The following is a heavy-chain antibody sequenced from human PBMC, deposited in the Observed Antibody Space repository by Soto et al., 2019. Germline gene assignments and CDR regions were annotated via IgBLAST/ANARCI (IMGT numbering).Heavy chain of an antibody. J-gene: IGHJ6*02. CDR1: GYTFTSYA. D-gene: IGHD2-2*02. CDR2: INAGNGNT. CDR3: ARDGPRGVVVPAAIRAKNYGMDV. V-gene: IGHV1-3*01. Sequence: GASVKVSGKASGYTFTSYAMHWVRQSPGKRLGGMGWINAGNGNTKYSQRFKGRVNITRDTSASPAYMELSSPRSEDTAVYYCARDGPRGVVVPAAIRAKNYGMDVWGQGTTVTVS.